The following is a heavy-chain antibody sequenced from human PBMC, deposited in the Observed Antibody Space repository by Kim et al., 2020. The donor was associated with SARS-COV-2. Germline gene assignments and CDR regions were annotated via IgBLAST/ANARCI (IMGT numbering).Heavy chain of an antibody. CDR3: AREPNFSSYMDV. Sequence: GGSLRLSCAASGFTFSNYWIHWVRQVPGKGLVWVSRINSDGDTTTYADSVKGRFIVSRDNAKNTLYLQMTSLRADDTAVYFCAREPNFSSYMDVWGKGTTVTVSS. J-gene: IGHJ6*03. CDR2: INSDGDTT. CDR1: GFTFSNYW. V-gene: IGHV3-74*01.